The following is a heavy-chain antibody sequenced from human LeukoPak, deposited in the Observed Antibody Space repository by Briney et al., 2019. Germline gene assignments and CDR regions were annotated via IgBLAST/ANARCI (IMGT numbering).Heavy chain of an antibody. D-gene: IGHD3-22*01. CDR1: GGSISSSSYY. CDR3: ARDTDDLYDSSGYYFDY. CDR2: IYYSGST. V-gene: IGHV4-39*07. J-gene: IGHJ4*02. Sequence: PSETLSLTCTVSGGSISSSSYYWGWIRQPPGKGLEWIGSIYYSGSTYYNPSLKSRVTISVDTSKNQFSLKLSSVTAADTAVYYCARDTDDLYDSSGYYFDYWGQGTLVTVSS.